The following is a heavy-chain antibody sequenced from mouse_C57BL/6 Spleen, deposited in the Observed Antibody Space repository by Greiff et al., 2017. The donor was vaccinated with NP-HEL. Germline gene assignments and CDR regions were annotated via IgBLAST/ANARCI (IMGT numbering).Heavy chain of an antibody. J-gene: IGHJ3*01. CDR2: IYPGDGDT. V-gene: IGHV1-82*01. CDR3: AREGYGYDEAWFAY. D-gene: IGHD2-2*01. CDR1: GYAFSSSW. Sequence: VQLQQSGPELVKPGASVKISCKASGYAFSSSWMNWVKQRPGKGLEWIGRIYPGDGDTNYNGKFQGKATLTADKSSSTAYMQLSSLTSEDSSVYFCAREGYGYDEAWFAYWGQGTLVTVSA.